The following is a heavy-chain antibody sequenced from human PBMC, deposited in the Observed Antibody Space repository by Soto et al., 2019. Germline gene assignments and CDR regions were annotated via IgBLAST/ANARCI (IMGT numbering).Heavy chain of an antibody. CDR3: AAESPESHPHHYYGMAV. V-gene: IGHV1-58*01. Sequence: GASVKVSCKASGFTFTSSAVQWVRQARGQRLEWIGWIVVGSGNTNYAQKFQGRVTITRDMSTSTAYMELSSLRSEDTAVYYCAAESPESHPHHYYGMAVWGQGTTVPVSS. CDR2: IVVGSGNT. CDR1: GFTFTSSA. J-gene: IGHJ6*02.